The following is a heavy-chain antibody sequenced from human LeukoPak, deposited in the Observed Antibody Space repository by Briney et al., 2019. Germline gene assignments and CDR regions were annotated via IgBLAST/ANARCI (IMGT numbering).Heavy chain of an antibody. Sequence: ASVKVSCKASGYTFTSYDINWVRQATGQGLEWMGWMNPNSGNTGYAQKFQGRVTMTRNTSISTAYMELSSLRSEDTAVYYCAKVFSGPYYDSSELDYWGQGTLVTVSS. D-gene: IGHD3-22*01. V-gene: IGHV1-8*01. CDR1: GYTFTSYD. J-gene: IGHJ4*02. CDR2: MNPNSGNT. CDR3: AKVFSGPYYDSSELDY.